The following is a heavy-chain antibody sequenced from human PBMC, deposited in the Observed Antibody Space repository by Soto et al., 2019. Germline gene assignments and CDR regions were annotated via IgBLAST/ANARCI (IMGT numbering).Heavy chain of an antibody. CDR3: ARGSITFAGVIAPFY. V-gene: IGHV1-46*01. J-gene: IGHJ4*02. CDR1: GYTFTSYY. D-gene: IGHD3-16*02. Sequence: QVQLVQSGAEVKKPGASVKVSCKASGYTFTSYYMHWVRQAPGQGLEWMGIIKPSGGSTSYAQKFQGRVTMTRDTSTSTVYMELSSLRSEDTAVYYCARGSITFAGVIAPFYWGQGTLVTVSS. CDR2: IKPSGGST.